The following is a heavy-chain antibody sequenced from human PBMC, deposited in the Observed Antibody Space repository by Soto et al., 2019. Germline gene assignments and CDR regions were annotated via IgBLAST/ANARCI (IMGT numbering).Heavy chain of an antibody. V-gene: IGHV1-69*01. J-gene: IGHJ4*01. Sequence: QVQLVQSGAEVKKPGSSLKVSCKASGFTFSSYAIRWVRQAPGQGLEWMGGISPIVGKENYAQTFQGRVTITGDESTNKAYMELSSVRSEDRGVDYCVRAAGGGIGTSCYVDYWGPGTLVNVSS. D-gene: IGHD2-2*01. CDR1: GFTFSSYA. CDR3: VRAAGGGIGTSCYVDY. CDR2: ISPIVGKE.